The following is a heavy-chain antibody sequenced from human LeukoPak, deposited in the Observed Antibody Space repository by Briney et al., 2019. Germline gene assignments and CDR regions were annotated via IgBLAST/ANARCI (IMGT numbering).Heavy chain of an antibody. V-gene: IGHV3-23*01. J-gene: IGHJ4*02. CDR3: ARENWNYDKVIDY. CDR2: ISGSGGST. CDR1: GFTFSSYG. D-gene: IGHD1-7*01. Sequence: GGSLRLSCAASGFTFSSYGMSWVRQAPGKGLEWVSAISGSGGSTYYADSVKGRFTISRDNAKNSLYLQMNSLRAEDTAVYYCARENWNYDKVIDYWGQGTLVTVSS.